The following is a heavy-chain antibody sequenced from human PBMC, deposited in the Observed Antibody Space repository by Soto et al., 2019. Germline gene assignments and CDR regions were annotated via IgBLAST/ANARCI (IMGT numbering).Heavy chain of an antibody. CDR1: GGSFSGYY. V-gene: IGHV4-34*01. J-gene: IGHJ4*02. CDR3: ARGQYSSGWYVS. D-gene: IGHD6-19*01. Sequence: SETLSLTCAVYGGSFSGYYWSWIRQPPGKGLEWIGEINHSGSTNYNPSLKSRVTISVDTSKNQFSLKLSSVTAADTAVYYCARGQYSSGWYVSWGQGTLVPVSS. CDR2: INHSGST.